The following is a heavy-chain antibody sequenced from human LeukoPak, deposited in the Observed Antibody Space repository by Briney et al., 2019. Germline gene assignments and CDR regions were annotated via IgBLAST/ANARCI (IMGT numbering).Heavy chain of an antibody. J-gene: IGHJ4*02. CDR1: GFMFRDYW. Sequence: SGGSLRLSCAASGFMFRDYWMDWLRRAPGMGLEWVASIKPDGSQRDYVDSVKGRFTISRDNAQNSLYLQMNSLRVEDTAVYYCARDDASSSFTYWGQGALVTVSS. D-gene: IGHD3-16*01. CDR2: IKPDGSQR. V-gene: IGHV3-7*01. CDR3: ARDDASSSFTY.